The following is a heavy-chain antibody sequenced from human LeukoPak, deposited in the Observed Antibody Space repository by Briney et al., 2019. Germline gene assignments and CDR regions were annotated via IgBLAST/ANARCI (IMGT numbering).Heavy chain of an antibody. V-gene: IGHV4-38-2*02. CDR1: GYSISSGYY. CDR3: AKGAGPPWFDP. CDR2: MSSSGIS. D-gene: IGHD6-19*01. Sequence: SETLSLTCTVSGYSISSGYYWGWIRQPPGKGLEWIGSMSSSGISTYSPSLKSRVTISIDTSRNQFSMNLNSVTAADTAVYYCAKGAGPPWFDPWGQGTLVTVSS. J-gene: IGHJ5*02.